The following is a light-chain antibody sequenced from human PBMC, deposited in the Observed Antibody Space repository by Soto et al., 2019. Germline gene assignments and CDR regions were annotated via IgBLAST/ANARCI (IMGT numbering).Light chain of an antibody. V-gene: IGKV3-11*01. J-gene: IGKJ5*01. CDR2: DAS. Sequence: EIVLTQSPATLSLSPGERATLSCRASQSVSSYLAWYQQKPGQAPRLLIYDASNRATGIPARFSGSGSGTDFTLTISSLEPKDFAVYYCQQRSNWPPIITFGQGTRLEIK. CDR3: QQRSNWPPIIT. CDR1: QSVSSY.